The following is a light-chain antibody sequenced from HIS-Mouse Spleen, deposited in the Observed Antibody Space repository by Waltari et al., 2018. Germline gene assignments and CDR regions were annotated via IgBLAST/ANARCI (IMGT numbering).Light chain of an antibody. CDR1: QSLLHSNGYNY. CDR2: LGS. V-gene: IGKV2-28*01. CDR3: MQALQTPFT. Sequence: IVMTQSPLSLPVTPGEPASIPCRPSQSLLHSNGYNYLDWYLQKPGQSPQLLIYLGSNRASGVPDRFSGSGSGTDFTLKISRVEAEDVGVYYCMQALQTPFTFGPGTKVDIK. J-gene: IGKJ3*01.